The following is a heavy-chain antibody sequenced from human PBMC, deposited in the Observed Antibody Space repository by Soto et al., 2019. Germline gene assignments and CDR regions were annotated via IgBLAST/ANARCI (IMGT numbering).Heavy chain of an antibody. V-gene: IGHV3-11*01. CDR2: ITFSGNTV. Sequence: QVQLVESGGGLVKPGGSLRLSCAASGFTFSDSYMSWIRQAPGKGLEWISYITFSGNTVYYAASLKGRFTISRDNAKNSLYLQMTRLRAEDTAVYYCARVSWREKYGMDVWGQGTTVTVSS. J-gene: IGHJ6*02. CDR1: GFTFSDSY. CDR3: ARVSWREKYGMDV.